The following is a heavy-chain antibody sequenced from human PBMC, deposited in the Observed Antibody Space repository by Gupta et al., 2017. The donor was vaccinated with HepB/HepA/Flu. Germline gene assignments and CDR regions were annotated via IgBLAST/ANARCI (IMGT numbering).Heavy chain of an antibody. D-gene: IGHD2-21*02. CDR3: AKDPNGDYIGAFDG. CDR1: GLIFKNYG. V-gene: IGHV3-23*01. J-gene: IGHJ3*01. Sequence: QLLESGGGLVQPGGSLRLSCTASGLIFKNYGMIWVRQAPGKGLEWGSSILGSTDYTIYADSVRGRVTISRDKSRNTLYLHMNSLRAEDTAVYFCAKDPNGDYIGAFDGWGQGTMVTVSS. CDR2: ILGSTDYT.